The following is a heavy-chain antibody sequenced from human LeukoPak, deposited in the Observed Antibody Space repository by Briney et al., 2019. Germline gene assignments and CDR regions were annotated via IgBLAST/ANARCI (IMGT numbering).Heavy chain of an antibody. D-gene: IGHD3-9*01. CDR3: ARARPLTLLDY. J-gene: IGHJ4*02. CDR2: IIPIFGTA. V-gene: IGHV1-69*06. CDR1: GGTFSSYA. Sequence: SVKVSCKASGGTFSSYAISWVRQAPGQGLEWMGGIIPIFGTANYAQKFQGRVTITADKSTSTAYMELSRLRSDDTAVYYCARARPLTLLDYWGQGTLVTVSS.